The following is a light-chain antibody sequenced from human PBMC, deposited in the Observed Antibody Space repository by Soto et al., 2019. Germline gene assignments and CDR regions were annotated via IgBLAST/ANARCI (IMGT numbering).Light chain of an antibody. CDR3: HQYGTSPWT. J-gene: IGKJ1*01. CDR2: GAS. Sequence: EIVLAQSPGTLSLSPGERATLSCRAGQRITNSALAWYQQKRGQAPRLLVFGASNRATGDPDRVSGSGSGADFTLTITGLEPEDFAVYYCHQYGTSPWTFGQGTNVEIK. CDR1: QRITNSA. V-gene: IGKV3-20*01.